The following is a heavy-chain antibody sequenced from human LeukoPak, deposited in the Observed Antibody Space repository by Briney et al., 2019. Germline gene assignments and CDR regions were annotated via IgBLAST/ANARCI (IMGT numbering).Heavy chain of an antibody. CDR2: IKSDGITI. V-gene: IGHV3-74*01. CDR3: ARDVEMATITFVDY. CDR1: GFTFSNYM. J-gene: IGHJ4*02. Sequence: GGSLRLSCAASGFTFSNYMMHWVRHAPGKGLVWVSRIKSDGITITYADSVKGRFTISRDNAKNTLYLQMNSLRAEDTAVYYCARDVEMATITFVDYWGQGTLVTVSS. D-gene: IGHD5-24*01.